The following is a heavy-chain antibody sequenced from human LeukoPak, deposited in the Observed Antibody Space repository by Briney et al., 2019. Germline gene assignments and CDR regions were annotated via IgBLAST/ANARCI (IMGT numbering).Heavy chain of an antibody. V-gene: IGHV3-48*04. D-gene: IGHD5-18*01. CDR1: GFTFSSYS. CDR2: ISSSSSTI. CDR3: ARGGIQLWSHFDY. J-gene: IGHJ4*02. Sequence: GGSLRLSCAASGFTFSSYSMNWVRQAPGKGLEWVSYISSSSSTIHYADSVKGRFTVSRDNAKNSLYLQTNSLRAEDTAVYYCARGGIQLWSHFDYWGQGTLVTVSS.